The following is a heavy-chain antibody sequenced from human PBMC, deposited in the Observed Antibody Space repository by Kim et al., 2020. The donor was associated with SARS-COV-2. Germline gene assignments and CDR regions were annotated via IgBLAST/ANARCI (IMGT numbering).Heavy chain of an antibody. D-gene: IGHD3-22*01. V-gene: IGHV3-23*01. CDR2: ISGSGGST. CDR3: AKWFTMIVVVITRGDAFDI. Sequence: GGSLRLSCAASGFTFSSYAMSWVRQAPGKGLEWVSAISGSGGSTYYADSVKGRFTISRDNSKNTLYLQMNSLRAEDTAVYYCAKWFTMIVVVITRGDAFDIWGQGTMVTVSS. CDR1: GFTFSSYA. J-gene: IGHJ3*02.